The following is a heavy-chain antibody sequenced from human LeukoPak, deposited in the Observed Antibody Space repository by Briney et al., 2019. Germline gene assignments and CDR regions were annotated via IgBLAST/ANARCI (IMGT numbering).Heavy chain of an antibody. CDR3: ARLPFYDILTGYYFDY. CDR1: GGSISSSSYY. V-gene: IGHV4-39*01. Sequence: NPSETLSLTCTVSGGSISSSSYYWGWIRQPPGKGLEWIGSIYYSGSTYYNPSLKSRVTISVDTSKNQFSLKLSSVTAADTAVYYCARLPFYDILTGYYFDYWGQGTQVTVSS. CDR2: IYYSGST. J-gene: IGHJ4*02. D-gene: IGHD3-9*01.